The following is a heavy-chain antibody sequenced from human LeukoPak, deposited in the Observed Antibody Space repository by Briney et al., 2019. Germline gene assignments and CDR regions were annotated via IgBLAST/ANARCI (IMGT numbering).Heavy chain of an antibody. CDR3: ARSASIVVVPAAIGWAFDY. J-gene: IGHJ4*02. Sequence: ASVKVSCKASGGTFSSYAISWVRQAPGQGLEWMGWIIPIFGTANYAQKFQGRVTSTTDESTSTAYMELSSLRCEDTAVYYCARSASIVVVPAAIGWAFDYWGQGTLVTVSS. V-gene: IGHV1-69*05. CDR1: GGTFSSYA. D-gene: IGHD2-2*01. CDR2: IIPIFGTA.